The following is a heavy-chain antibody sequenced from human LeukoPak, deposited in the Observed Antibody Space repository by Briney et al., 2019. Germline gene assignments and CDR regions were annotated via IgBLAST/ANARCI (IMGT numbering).Heavy chain of an antibody. Sequence: SETLSLTCTVSGDSISTYYWTWIRQPPGEGLEWIGYVYYSGTTNYNPSLKSRVTISVDTSKNHFSLKLSSVTAADTAVYYCARVYSSSSVLFDYWGQGTLVTVSS. D-gene: IGHD6-6*01. CDR2: VYYSGTT. CDR3: ARVYSSSSVLFDY. J-gene: IGHJ4*02. CDR1: GDSISTYY. V-gene: IGHV4-59*12.